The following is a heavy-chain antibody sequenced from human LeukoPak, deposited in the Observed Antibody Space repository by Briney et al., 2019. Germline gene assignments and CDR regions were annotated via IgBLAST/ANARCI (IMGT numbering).Heavy chain of an antibody. J-gene: IGHJ6*03. CDR3: ARDIRPQDYGGNRYYYYYYMDV. Sequence: ASVKVSCKASGYTFTSYYMHWVRQAPGQGLEWMGIINPSGGSTSYAQKFQGRVTMTRDMSTSTVYMELSSLRSEDTATYYCARDIRPQDYGGNRYYYYYYMDVWGKGTTVTVSS. D-gene: IGHD4-23*01. V-gene: IGHV1-46*01. CDR2: INPSGGST. CDR1: GYTFTSYY.